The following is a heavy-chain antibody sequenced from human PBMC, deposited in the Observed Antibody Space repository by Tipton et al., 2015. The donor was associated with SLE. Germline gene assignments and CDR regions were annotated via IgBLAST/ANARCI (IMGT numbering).Heavy chain of an antibody. J-gene: IGHJ4*02. Sequence: TLSLTCTVSGGSISSTALYWGWIRQPPGKGLEWIGTISYSGTTYNNPSLKSRVTISIDTSKKQFSLNLTSVTAADTAVYYCARGLTSGYYRGLGYWGQGTLVTVSS. V-gene: IGHV4-39*01. CDR1: GGSISSTALY. CDR2: ISYSGTT. D-gene: IGHD2/OR15-2a*01. CDR3: ARGLTSGYYRGLGY.